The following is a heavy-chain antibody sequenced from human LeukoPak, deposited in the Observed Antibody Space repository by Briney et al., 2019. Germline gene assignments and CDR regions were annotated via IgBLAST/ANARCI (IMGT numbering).Heavy chain of an antibody. D-gene: IGHD3-9*01. CDR3: AKSGALTDYLY. Sequence: PSETLSLTCTASGVSISSYYWSWIRQPPGKGLEWVGYIRYSGNTYYNPSLKSRVTISVDTSKNQFSLKLSSVTAADTAVYYCAKSGALTDYLYWGQGTLVTVSS. J-gene: IGHJ4*02. CDR1: GVSISSYY. CDR2: IRYSGNT. V-gene: IGHV4-59*01.